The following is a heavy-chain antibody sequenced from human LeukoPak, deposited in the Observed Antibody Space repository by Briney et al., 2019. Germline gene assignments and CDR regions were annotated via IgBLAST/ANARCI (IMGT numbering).Heavy chain of an antibody. Sequence: GGSLRLSCAASGLTFSIYGMSWVRQAPGKGLEWVGRIKSKTDGGTTDYAAPVKGRFTISRDDSKNTLYLQMNSLKTEDTAVYYCTTANWAFDYWGQGTLVPLSS. V-gene: IGHV3-15*01. CDR1: GLTFSIYG. CDR2: IKSKTDGGTT. D-gene: IGHD1-1*01. CDR3: TTANWAFDY. J-gene: IGHJ4*02.